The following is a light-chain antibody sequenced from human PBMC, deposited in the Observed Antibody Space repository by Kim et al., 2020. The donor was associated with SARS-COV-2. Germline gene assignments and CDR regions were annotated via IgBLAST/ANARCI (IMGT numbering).Light chain of an antibody. CDR2: GVS. J-gene: IGLJ1*01. Sequence: QSALTQPASVSGSPGQSITISCTGTSSDVGGDNDVSWYQQHPGTAPKLMIYGVSKRPSGVSRRFSGSKSGNTASLAITGLQAEDEADYYCRSYTSSRSEVFGTGTKVTVL. CDR1: SSDVGGDND. V-gene: IGLV2-14*01. CDR3: RSYTSSRSEV.